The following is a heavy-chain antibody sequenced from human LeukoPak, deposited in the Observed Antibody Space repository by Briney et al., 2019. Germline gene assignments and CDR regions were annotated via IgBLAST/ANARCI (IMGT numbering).Heavy chain of an antibody. CDR3: ARQPVAGDY. Sequence: SETLSLTCTVSGGSNSSSSYYWGWIRQPPGKGLEWIGSIYYSGSTYYNPSLKSRVTISVDTSKNQFSLKLSSVTAADTAVYYCARQPVAGDYWGQGTLVTVSS. CDR2: IYYSGST. D-gene: IGHD6-19*01. J-gene: IGHJ4*02. V-gene: IGHV4-39*01. CDR1: GGSNSSSSYY.